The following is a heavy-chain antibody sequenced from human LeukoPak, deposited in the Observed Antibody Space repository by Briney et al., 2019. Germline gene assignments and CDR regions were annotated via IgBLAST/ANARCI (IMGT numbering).Heavy chain of an antibody. J-gene: IGHJ5*02. CDR2: INDDGSDT. CDR1: GFTFKLYW. D-gene: IGHD2-15*01. Sequence: PGGSLRLSCAASGFTFKLYWMHWVRQVPGNRPVWVSRINDDGSDTIYADSVRARFTISRDDAKNTVYLQMNNLRAEDTAVYYCVRGGPSTWSWGQGTLVTVSS. V-gene: IGHV3-74*01. CDR3: VRGGPSTWS.